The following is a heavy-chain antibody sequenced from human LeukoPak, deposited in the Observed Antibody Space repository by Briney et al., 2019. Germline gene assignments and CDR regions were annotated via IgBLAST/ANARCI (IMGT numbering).Heavy chain of an antibody. CDR1: GYSFTSYW. V-gene: IGHV5-51*01. D-gene: IGHD6-13*01. CDR3: ATVTIAAAGTPYYFDY. CDR2: IYPGDSDT. Sequence: GESLKISCKGSGYSFTSYWIGWVRQMPGKGLEWMGIIYPGDSDTRYSPSFQGQVTISADKSITTAYLQWSSLKASDTAMYYCATVTIAAAGTPYYFDYWGQGTLVTVSS. J-gene: IGHJ4*02.